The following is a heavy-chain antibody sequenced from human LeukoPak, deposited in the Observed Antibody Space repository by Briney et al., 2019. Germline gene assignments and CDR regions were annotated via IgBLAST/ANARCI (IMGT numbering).Heavy chain of an antibody. V-gene: IGHV4-39*01. CDR2: LDYSGTT. CDR1: GGSISSSSYY. D-gene: IGHD6-6*01. CDR3: ARRMIAARPYKYWYFDL. Sequence: KPSETLSLTCTVSGGSISSSSYYWGWIRQPPGKGLEWIGSLDYSGTTYYNPSLKSRVTISVETSKSQFSLKLSSVTAADTAVYYCARRMIAARPYKYWYFDLWGRGTLVTVSS. J-gene: IGHJ2*01.